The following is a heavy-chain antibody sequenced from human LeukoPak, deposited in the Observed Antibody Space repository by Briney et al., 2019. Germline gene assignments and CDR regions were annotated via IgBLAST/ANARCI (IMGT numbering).Heavy chain of an antibody. Sequence: GGSLRLSCTVSGFTVSSNSMSWVRQAPGKGLEWVSFIYSAGSIYYSDSVKGRFTISIDKSKNTLYLQMNSLRAEDTAVYYCARRAGAYTHPYDYWGQGTLVTVSS. D-gene: IGHD3-16*01. V-gene: IGHV3-53*01. CDR1: GFTVSSNS. CDR2: IYSAGSI. J-gene: IGHJ4*02. CDR3: ARRAGAYTHPYDY.